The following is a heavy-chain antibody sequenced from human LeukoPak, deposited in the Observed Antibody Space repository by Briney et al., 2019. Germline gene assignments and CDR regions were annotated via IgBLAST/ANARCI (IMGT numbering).Heavy chain of an antibody. D-gene: IGHD3-22*01. CDR2: MNPNSGNT. CDR1: GYTFTSYD. J-gene: IGHJ2*01. Sequence: ASVKVSCKASGYTFTSYDINWVRQATGQGLEWMGWMNPNSGNTGYAQKFQGRVTMTTDTSTSAAYMELRSLRSDDTAVYYCARVPYYYDSSGYYPWYFDLWGRGTLVTVSS. CDR3: ARVPYYYDSSGYYPWYFDL. V-gene: IGHV1-8*01.